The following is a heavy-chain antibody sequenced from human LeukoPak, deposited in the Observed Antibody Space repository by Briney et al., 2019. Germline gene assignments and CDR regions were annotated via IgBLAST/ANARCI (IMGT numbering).Heavy chain of an antibody. CDR1: GYTFTGYY. J-gene: IGHJ4*02. D-gene: IGHD3-9*01. Sequence: ASVKVSCKSSGYTFTGYYMHWVRQAPGPALEWMGWIDPNSGGTNYAQKFQGRVTMTRDTSISTAYMELSRLRSDDTAVYYCARVSAPYYDILHPLFDYWGQGTLVTVSS. CDR2: IDPNSGGT. CDR3: ARVSAPYYDILHPLFDY. V-gene: IGHV1-2*02.